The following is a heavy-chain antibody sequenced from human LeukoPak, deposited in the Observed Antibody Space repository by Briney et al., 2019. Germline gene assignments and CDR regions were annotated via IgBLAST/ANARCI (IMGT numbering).Heavy chain of an antibody. CDR1: GFTFSDHY. CDR2: SRNKANSYTT. V-gene: IGHV3-72*01. CDR3: ARVYTSGSYYLDY. Sequence: GGSLRLSCAASGFTFSDHYMDWVRQAPGKGLEWVGRSRNKANSYTTEYAASVKGRFTISRGDSESSLYLQMNSLKTEDTAMYYCARVYTSGSYYLDYWGQGTLVTVSS. D-gene: IGHD1-26*01. J-gene: IGHJ4*02.